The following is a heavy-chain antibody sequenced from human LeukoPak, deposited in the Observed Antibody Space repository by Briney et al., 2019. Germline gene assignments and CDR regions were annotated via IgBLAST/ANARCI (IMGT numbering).Heavy chain of an antibody. Sequence: GGSLRLSCAASGLAFSAYKMHWVRQAPRKGLVWVSRISSDGYTTDYADFVQGRFTASRDNTKNTWSLEMNSLRAEDTAVYYCVVGGSPGYWGQGTLVTVSS. CDR3: VVGGSPGY. CDR2: ISSDGYTT. V-gene: IGHV3-74*01. D-gene: IGHD2-15*01. J-gene: IGHJ4*02. CDR1: GLAFSAYK.